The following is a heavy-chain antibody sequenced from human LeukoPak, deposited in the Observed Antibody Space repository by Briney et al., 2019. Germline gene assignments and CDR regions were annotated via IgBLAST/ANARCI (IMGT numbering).Heavy chain of an antibody. CDR2: INPNSGGT. V-gene: IGHV1-2*02. D-gene: IGHD5-12*01. CDR3: ARYSGYDWVYARY. J-gene: IGHJ4*02. CDR1: GYTFTDYY. Sequence: GASVKVSCQASGYTFTDYYMHWVRQAPGQGLEWMGWINPNSGGTNYAQKFQGRVTMTRDTSISTAYMGLSRLRSDYTAVYYCARYSGYDWVYARYWGQGTLVTVSS.